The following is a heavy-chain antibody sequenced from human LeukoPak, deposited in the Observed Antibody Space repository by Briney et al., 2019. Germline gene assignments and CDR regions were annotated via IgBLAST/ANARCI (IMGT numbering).Heavy chain of an antibody. CDR1: GFSFSYYS. J-gene: IGHJ4*02. V-gene: IGHV3-21*04. CDR3: ARTIWVVRGVRPGEFDY. CDR2: VSSSSSYI. Sequence: GGSLRLSCAASGFSFSYYSMNWVRQAPGKGLEWVAAVSSSSSYIYYADSVKGRFTISRDNAKNSLFLQMNSLRAEDTAVYYCARTIWVVRGVRPGEFDYWGQGTLVTVSS. D-gene: IGHD3-10*01.